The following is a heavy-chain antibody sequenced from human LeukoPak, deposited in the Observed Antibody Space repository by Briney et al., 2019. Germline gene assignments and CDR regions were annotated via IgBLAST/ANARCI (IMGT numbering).Heavy chain of an antibody. CDR1: GGSISSDY. V-gene: IGHV4-59*08. CDR2: IFYTGST. Sequence: PSETLSLTCTVSGGSISSDYWSWIRQPPGKGLEWIGYIFYTGSTNYNPSLKGRVTISVDTSKNQFSLKLSSVTAADTAVYYCARGYSSSSYEDDYWGQGTLVTVSS. D-gene: IGHD6-13*01. CDR3: ARGYSSSSYEDDY. J-gene: IGHJ4*02.